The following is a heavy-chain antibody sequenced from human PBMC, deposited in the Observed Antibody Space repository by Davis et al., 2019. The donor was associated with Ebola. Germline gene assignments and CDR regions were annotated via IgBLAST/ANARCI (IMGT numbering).Heavy chain of an antibody. CDR3: ARGHSYGSMVYGMDV. J-gene: IGHJ6*02. Sequence: MPSETLSLTCTVSGGSISSSSYYWCWIRQPPGKGLEWIGNIYSSGSTYYNPSLKSRVTISVDTSKNQFSLKLSSVTAADTAMYYCARGHSYGSMVYGMDVWGQGTTVTVSS. CDR2: IYSSGST. V-gene: IGHV4-39*01. D-gene: IGHD5-18*01. CDR1: GGSISSSSYY.